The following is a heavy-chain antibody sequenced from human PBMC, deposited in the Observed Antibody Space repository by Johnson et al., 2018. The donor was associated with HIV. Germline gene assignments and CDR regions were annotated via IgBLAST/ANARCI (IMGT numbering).Heavy chain of an antibody. CDR2: IKEDGSEK. J-gene: IGHJ3*02. Sequence: VQLVESGGGLVQPGGSLRLSCAASGFTFSSYWMSWVRQAPVKGLEWVANIKEDGSEKYYVDSVKGRFTISRDNAENSLYLQMNSLRAEDTAVYYCARDLDTAMVTCAFDIWGQGTMVTVSS. D-gene: IGHD5-18*01. V-gene: IGHV3-7*01. CDR3: ARDLDTAMVTCAFDI. CDR1: GFTFSSYW.